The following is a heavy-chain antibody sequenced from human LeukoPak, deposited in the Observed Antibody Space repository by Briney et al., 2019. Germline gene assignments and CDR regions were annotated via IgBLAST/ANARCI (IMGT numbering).Heavy chain of an antibody. CDR1: GFTFSSYG. CDR2: ISYDGSNK. CDR3: AKGSVARTGLFDY. D-gene: IGHD1-14*01. J-gene: IGHJ4*02. V-gene: IGHV3-30*18. Sequence: PGGSLRLSCAASGFTFSSYGMHWVRQAPGKGLEWVAVISYDGSNKYYADSVKGRFTISRDNSKNTLYLQMNSLRAEDTAVYYCAKGSVARTGLFDYWGQGTLVTVSS.